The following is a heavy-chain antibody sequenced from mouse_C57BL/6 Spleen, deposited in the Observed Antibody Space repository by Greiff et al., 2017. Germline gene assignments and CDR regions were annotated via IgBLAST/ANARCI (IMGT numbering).Heavy chain of an antibody. CDR2: IYPRDGST. J-gene: IGHJ2*01. Sequence: QVQLQQSDAELVKPGASVKISCKVSGYTFTDHTIHWMKQRPEQGLEWIGYIYPRDGSTKYNEKFKGKATLTADKSSSTAYMQLNSLTSEDSAVYFCARDYYYGSSPYYFDYWGQGTTLTVSS. CDR1: GYTFTDHT. CDR3: ARDYYYGSSPYYFDY. D-gene: IGHD1-1*01. V-gene: IGHV1-78*01.